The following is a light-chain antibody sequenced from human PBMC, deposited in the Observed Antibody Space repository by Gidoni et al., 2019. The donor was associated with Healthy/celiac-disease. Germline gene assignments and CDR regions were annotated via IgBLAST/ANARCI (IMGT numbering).Light chain of an antibody. V-gene: IGLV1-40*01. J-gene: IGLJ1*01. Sequence: QSVLTQPPSVSGAPGQRVTISCTGRSSNIGACYDVHWYQQLPGTAPHLLIYGNSNRPSGVPDRFSGSKSGTSASLAITGLQAEDEADYYCQSYDSSLSGYVFGTGTKVTVL. CDR3: QSYDSSLSGYV. CDR2: GNS. CDR1: SSNIGACYD.